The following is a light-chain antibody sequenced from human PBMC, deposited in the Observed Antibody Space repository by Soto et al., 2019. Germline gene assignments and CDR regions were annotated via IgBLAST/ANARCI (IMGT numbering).Light chain of an antibody. CDR3: SSYAGTHIV. V-gene: IGLV2-8*01. CDR1: SSDVGVYNS. CDR2: DVS. Sequence: QSVLTQPSSASGSPGQSVTISCTGTSSDVGVYNSVSWYQQHPAQAPKLMIYDVSKRPSGVPDRFSGSKSGNTASLTVSGLQAEDEADYYCSSYAGTHIVFGTGTKVPVL. J-gene: IGLJ1*01.